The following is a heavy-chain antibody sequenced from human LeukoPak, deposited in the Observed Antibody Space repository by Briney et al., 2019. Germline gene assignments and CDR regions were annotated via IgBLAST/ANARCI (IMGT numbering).Heavy chain of an antibody. CDR3: ARGRLRSNAFDI. Sequence: GGSMSLSCAASGFTISSYSMNWVRQAPGKGLEWVSSISSSSSYIYYADSVKGRFTISRDNAKNSLYLQMNSLRAEDTAVYYCARGRLRSNAFDIWGQGTMVTVSS. J-gene: IGHJ3*02. CDR2: ISSSSSYI. D-gene: IGHD4-17*01. CDR1: GFTISSYS. V-gene: IGHV3-21*01.